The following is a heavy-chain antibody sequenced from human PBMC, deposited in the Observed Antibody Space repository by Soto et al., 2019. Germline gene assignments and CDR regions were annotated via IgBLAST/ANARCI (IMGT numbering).Heavy chain of an antibody. J-gene: IGHJ6*02. CDR3: ARESCISTSCYEDYYYYGMDV. CDR2: IWYDGSNK. D-gene: IGHD2-2*01. V-gene: IGHV3-33*01. CDR1: CFTFTSYG. Sequence: GGSLKLSCAASCFTFTSYGMHWVRQAPCKGLEWVAVIWYDGSNKYYADSVKGRFTISRDNSKNTLYLQMNSLRAEDTAVYYCARESCISTSCYEDYYYYGMDVWGQGT.